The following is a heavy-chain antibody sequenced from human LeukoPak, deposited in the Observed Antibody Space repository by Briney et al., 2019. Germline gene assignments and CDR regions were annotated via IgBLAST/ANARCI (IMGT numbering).Heavy chain of an antibody. CDR1: GYSISSGYY. J-gene: IGHJ4*02. D-gene: IGHD3-22*01. CDR3: AVDSSGYYYGNDY. Sequence: SETLSLTCAVSGYSISSGYYWGRIRQPPGKGLEWIGSIYHSGSTYYNPSLKSRVTISVDTSKNQFSLKLSSVTAADTAVYYCAVDSSGYYYGNDYWGQGTLVTVSS. V-gene: IGHV4-38-2*01. CDR2: IYHSGST.